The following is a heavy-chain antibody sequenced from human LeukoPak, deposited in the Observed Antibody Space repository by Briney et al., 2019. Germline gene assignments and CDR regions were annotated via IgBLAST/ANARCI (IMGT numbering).Heavy chain of an antibody. CDR3: AKERTRCLDY. V-gene: IGHV3-23*01. J-gene: IGHJ4*02. CDR2: IGRGGST. CDR1: GFIFSKNA. D-gene: IGHD3/OR15-3a*01. Sequence: PGGSLRLSCAVSGFIFSKNAMGWVRQAPGKGLEWVSSIGRGGSTYYADSVNGRFTISRDNSKNTLYLQMNSLRAEDTGVYYCAKERTRCLDYWGPGTLVIVSS.